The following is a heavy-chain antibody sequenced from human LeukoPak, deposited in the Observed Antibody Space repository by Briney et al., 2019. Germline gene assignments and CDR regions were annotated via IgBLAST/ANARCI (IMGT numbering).Heavy chain of an antibody. CDR1: AFTFSSYG. CDR2: ITSSSSYI. Sequence: GGSLRLSCAASAFTFSSYGMNWVRQAPGKGLEWVSSITSSSSYIYYADSVKGRFTISRDNAKNSLYLQMNSLRAEDTAVYYCARLARDAFDIWGQGTLVTVSS. J-gene: IGHJ4*02. V-gene: IGHV3-21*01. D-gene: IGHD3-9*01. CDR3: ARLARDAFDI.